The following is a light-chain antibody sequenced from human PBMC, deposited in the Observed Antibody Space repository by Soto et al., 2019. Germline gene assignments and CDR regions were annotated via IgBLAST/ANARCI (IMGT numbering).Light chain of an antibody. Sequence: IQITQSPSSLSASVGDRVTITCRASQSTCCFLNWYQQKLGKAPKLLIYAASSLQSGVPSRFSGSGSGTDFTLTISSLQPEDFATYYCQQSYSTPLTFGGGTKVDIK. V-gene: IGKV1-39*01. CDR3: QQSYSTPLT. J-gene: IGKJ4*01. CDR2: AAS. CDR1: QSTCCF.